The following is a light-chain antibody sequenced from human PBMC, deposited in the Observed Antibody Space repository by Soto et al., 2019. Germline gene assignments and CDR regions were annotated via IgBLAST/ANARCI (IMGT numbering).Light chain of an antibody. Sequence: EIVVTQSPATLSVSPGEIATLSFSASESVSSNLAWFQHKPGQAPRLLIYAASTKATGVPARFTGSGSRTDFNLTITSLQSEDFAVYYCQQYYHWPRTFGQGTKVDIK. CDR3: QQYYHWPRT. J-gene: IGKJ1*01. CDR2: AAS. CDR1: ESVSSN. V-gene: IGKV3-15*01.